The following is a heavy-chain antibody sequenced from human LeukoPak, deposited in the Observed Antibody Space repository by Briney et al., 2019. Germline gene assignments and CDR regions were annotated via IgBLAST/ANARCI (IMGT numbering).Heavy chain of an antibody. J-gene: IGHJ4*02. CDR3: ARDKDVYFDY. CDR2: ISRSSSYI. V-gene: IGHV3-21*01. Sequence: GGSLRLSCAASGFTFNSYNMNWVRQAPGKGLEWVSSISRSSSYIYYADSVKGRFTISRDNAKNSLYLQMNSLRVEDTAVYYCARDKDVYFDYWGQGTLVTVSS. CDR1: GFTFNSYN.